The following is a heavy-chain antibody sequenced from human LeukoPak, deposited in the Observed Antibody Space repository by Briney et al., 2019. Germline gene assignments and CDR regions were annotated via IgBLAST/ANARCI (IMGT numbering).Heavy chain of an antibody. V-gene: IGHV3-74*01. CDR1: GFTFANFW. Sequence: GGSLRLSCAASGFTFANFWMHWVRQAPGKGLVWVSRISPDGSSTTYSDSVKGRFTVSRDNAKNTLYLQMDSLRAEDTAVYHCARLTVTGTNYWGQGTLVTVSS. CDR2: ISPDGSST. J-gene: IGHJ4*02. D-gene: IGHD6-19*01. CDR3: ARLTVTGTNY.